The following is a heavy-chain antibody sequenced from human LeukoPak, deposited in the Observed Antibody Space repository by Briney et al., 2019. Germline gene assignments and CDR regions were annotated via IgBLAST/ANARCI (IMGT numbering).Heavy chain of an antibody. J-gene: IGHJ6*03. CDR3: ARDMGLYSSSSSWFYYYYYMDV. CDR2: IYFSGTT. V-gene: IGHV4-39*07. D-gene: IGHD6-6*01. Sequence: SETLSLTCTVSGGSISGSSYFWGWIRQPPGKGLEWIGSIYFSGTTYYNPSLESRVTISVDTSKNQFSLKLSSVTAADTAVYYCARDMGLYSSSSSWFYYYYYMDVWGKGTTVTVSS. CDR1: GGSISGSSYF.